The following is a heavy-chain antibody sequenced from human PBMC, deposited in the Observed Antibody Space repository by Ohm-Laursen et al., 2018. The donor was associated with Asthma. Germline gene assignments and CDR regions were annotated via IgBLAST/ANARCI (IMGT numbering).Heavy chain of an antibody. Sequence: TLSLTWTVSGGSISSGGYYWSWIRQHPGKGLEWIGYIYYSGSTYYNPSLKSRVTISVDTSKNQFSLKLSSVTAADTAVYYCAGDTAMAHDAFDIWGQGTMVTVSS. CDR3: AGDTAMAHDAFDI. CDR2: IYYSGST. V-gene: IGHV4-31*02. CDR1: GGSISSGGYY. J-gene: IGHJ3*02. D-gene: IGHD5-18*01.